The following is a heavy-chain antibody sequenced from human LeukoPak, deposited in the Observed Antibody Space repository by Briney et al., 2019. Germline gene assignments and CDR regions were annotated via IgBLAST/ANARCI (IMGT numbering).Heavy chain of an antibody. CDR2: ISYDESKK. D-gene: IGHD3-10*01. J-gene: IGHJ4*02. CDR1: GFTFSNYP. V-gene: IGHV3-30-3*01. Sequence: GGSLRLSCAASGFTFSNYPMHWVRQAPGKGLEWVAVISYDESKKYYADSVKGRFTISRDNSKNTLYLQMNSLRAEDTAVYYCAKDPAYYYGSGSYYFYWGQGTLVTVSS. CDR3: AKDPAYYYGSGSYYFY.